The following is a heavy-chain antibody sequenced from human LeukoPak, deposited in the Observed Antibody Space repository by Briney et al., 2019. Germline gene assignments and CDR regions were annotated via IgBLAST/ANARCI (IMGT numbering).Heavy chain of an antibody. D-gene: IGHD6-13*01. CDR3: ARNSKSSSWYYYYGMDV. CDR2: IYYSGST. CDR1: GGSISIYY. V-gene: IGHV4-59*01. Sequence: SETLSLTCTVSGGSISIYYWSWIRQPPGKGLEWIGYIYYSGSTNYNPSLKSRVTISVDTSKNQFSLKLSSVTAADTAVYYCARNSKSSSWYYYYGMDVWGQGTTVTVSS. J-gene: IGHJ6*02.